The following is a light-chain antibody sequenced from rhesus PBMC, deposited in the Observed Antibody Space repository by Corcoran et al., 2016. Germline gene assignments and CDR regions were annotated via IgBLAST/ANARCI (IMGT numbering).Light chain of an antibody. J-gene: IGKJ2*01. CDR2: LVS. CDR1: QSLLDSDGYTH. CDR3: RQTLQTPYS. Sequence: DIVMTQTPLSLPVTPGEPASISCRSSQSLLDSDGYTHLHWYLQKPGQSPQLLIYLVSNRASGVPDRFGGSGSGTDFTLKISRVEAEDVGVYYCRQTLQTPYSFGQGTKVEIK. V-gene: IGKV2-78*01.